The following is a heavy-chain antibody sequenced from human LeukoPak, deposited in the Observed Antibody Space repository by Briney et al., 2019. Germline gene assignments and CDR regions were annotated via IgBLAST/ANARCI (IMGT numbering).Heavy chain of an antibody. J-gene: IGHJ5*01. Sequence: GGSLRLSCAASGFSFSTYWMTWVRLAPGKGLEWVANIKQDGREKNYVDSVKGRFTISRDNAKNSLYLQMNSLRVEDTALYYCARGKDWFDSWGQGILVTASS. CDR1: GFSFSTYW. CDR2: IKQDGREK. CDR3: ARGKDWFDS. V-gene: IGHV3-7*01.